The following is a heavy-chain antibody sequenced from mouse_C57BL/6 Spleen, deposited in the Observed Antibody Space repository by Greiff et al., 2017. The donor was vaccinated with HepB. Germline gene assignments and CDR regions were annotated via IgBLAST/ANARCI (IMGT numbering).Heavy chain of an antibody. D-gene: IGHD4-1*01. J-gene: IGHJ4*01. Sequence: QVQLQQSGAELVRPGTSVKVSCKASGYAFTNYLIEWVKQRPGQGLEWIGVINPGSGGTNYNEKFKGKATLTADKSSSNAYMQLSSLTSEDSAVYFCARQTNWDVYAMDYWGQGTSVTVSS. V-gene: IGHV1-54*01. CDR2: INPGSGGT. CDR3: ARQTNWDVYAMDY. CDR1: GYAFTNYL.